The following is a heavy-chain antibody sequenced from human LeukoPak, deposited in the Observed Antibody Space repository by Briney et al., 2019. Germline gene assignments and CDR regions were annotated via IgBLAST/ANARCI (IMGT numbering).Heavy chain of an antibody. CDR2: MYYDGSS. D-gene: IGHD1-26*01. Sequence: SETLSLACTVSGGSINSGTFYWGWIRQPPGKGLEWIGSMYYDGSSYYNPSLKSRVTTSVDTTKNQFSLKLTSVTAADTAVYFCARRSDSGSDDGEDYFDYWGQGTLVTVSS. J-gene: IGHJ4*02. CDR3: ARRSDSGSDDGEDYFDY. V-gene: IGHV4-39*01. CDR1: GGSINSGTFY.